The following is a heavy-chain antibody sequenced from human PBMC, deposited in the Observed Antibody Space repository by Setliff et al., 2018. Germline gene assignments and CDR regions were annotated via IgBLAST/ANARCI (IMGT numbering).Heavy chain of an antibody. V-gene: IGHV1-18*01. Sequence: ASVKVSCKASGYTFTSYGFSWVRQAPGQGLEWMGRISVYNGNTNYGQKYQGRVAMTTDTSTNTVYMEVASLRSDDTAVYYCVRGPGPSVVVAMPFDRWGQGTLVTVSS. J-gene: IGHJ4*02. CDR2: ISVYNGNT. CDR1: GYTFTSYG. CDR3: VRGPGPSVVVAMPFDR. D-gene: IGHD5-12*01.